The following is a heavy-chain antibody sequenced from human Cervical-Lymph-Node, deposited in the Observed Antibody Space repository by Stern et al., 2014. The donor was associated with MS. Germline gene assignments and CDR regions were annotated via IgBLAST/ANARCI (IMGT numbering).Heavy chain of an antibody. CDR1: GGSVSSTNW. CDR3: ARERQQYCNSEGCSYWYFDL. J-gene: IGHJ2*01. V-gene: IGHV4-4*02. Sequence: QLQLQESGPGLVKPSGTLSLTCAVSGGSVSSTNWWSWVRQSPGKGLEWIGNIYHSGASNYLPSLRGRVSISLDTSKTHLSLHRTSVTAADTAVYYCARERQQYCNSEGCSYWYFDLWGRGTLVTVSS. D-gene: IGHD2/OR15-2a*01. CDR2: IYHSGAS.